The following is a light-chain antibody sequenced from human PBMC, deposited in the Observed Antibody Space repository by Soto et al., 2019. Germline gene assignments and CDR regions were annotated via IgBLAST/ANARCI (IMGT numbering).Light chain of an antibody. CDR3: QHYNNWPLLT. CDR2: GAS. V-gene: IGKV3-15*01. Sequence: EIVMTQSPATLSVSPGERATLPCRASQSVYINLAWYQHKPGLAPRLLIYGASTRATGIPDRFSGSGSGTDFTLTISSLQSEDFAVYYCQHYNNWPLLTFGGGTKVEIK. J-gene: IGKJ4*01. CDR1: QSVYIN.